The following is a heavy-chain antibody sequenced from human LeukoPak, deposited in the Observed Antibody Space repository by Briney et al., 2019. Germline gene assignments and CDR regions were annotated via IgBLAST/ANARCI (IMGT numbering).Heavy chain of an antibody. Sequence: ASVKVSCKASGYTFTSYYMHWVRQAPGQGLEWMGIINPSGGSTSYAQKFQGRVTMTRDTSTSTVYMELSSLRSEDTAVYYCARSPSLVVVTAIPFDYWGQGTLVTVSS. V-gene: IGHV1-46*01. CDR1: GYTFTSYY. CDR2: INPSGGST. J-gene: IGHJ4*02. CDR3: ARSPSLVVVTAIPFDY. D-gene: IGHD2-21*02.